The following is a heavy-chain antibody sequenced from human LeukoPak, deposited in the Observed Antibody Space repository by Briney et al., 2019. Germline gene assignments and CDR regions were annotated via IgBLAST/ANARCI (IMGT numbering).Heavy chain of an antibody. V-gene: IGHV3-66*01. CDR1: GFTVSSNY. J-gene: IGHJ4*02. CDR2: IYSGGSA. Sequence: GGSLRLSCAASGFTVSSNYMSWVRQAPGKGLEWVSIIYSGGSAYYADSVKGRFTISRDNSKNTLHLQMNSLRGEDTAVYYCARANWGHAMYYFDYWGQGTLVTVSS. D-gene: IGHD7-27*01. CDR3: ARANWGHAMYYFDY.